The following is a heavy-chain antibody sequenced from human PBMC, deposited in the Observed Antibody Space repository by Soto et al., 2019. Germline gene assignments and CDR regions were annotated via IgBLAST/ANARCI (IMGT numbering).Heavy chain of an antibody. J-gene: IGHJ6*02. V-gene: IGHV1-2*02. Sequence: ASLKVSCKASGYTFTGYYMPWVRPSPRQGLEWMGWINPNSGGTNYAQKFQGRVTMTRDTSNSTAYMELSRLRSDDTAVYYCERVRESLDYYYGMDVWGQGTTVTVSS. CDR1: GYTFTGYY. CDR2: INPNSGGT. CDR3: ERVRESLDYYYGMDV.